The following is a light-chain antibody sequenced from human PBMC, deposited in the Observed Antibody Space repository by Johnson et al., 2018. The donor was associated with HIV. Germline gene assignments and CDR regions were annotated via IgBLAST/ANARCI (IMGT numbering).Light chain of an antibody. CDR1: SANIGDNS. Sequence: QSVLTQPPSVSAAPGQKVTISCSGSSANIGDNSVSWYQQLPGTAPKLLIYENNKRPSGIPDRFSGSKSGTSATLGITGLQTGDEADYYCGTWDSSLSAGRYVFGTGTKVTVL. CDR3: GTWDSSLSAGRYV. CDR2: ENN. J-gene: IGLJ1*01. V-gene: IGLV1-51*02.